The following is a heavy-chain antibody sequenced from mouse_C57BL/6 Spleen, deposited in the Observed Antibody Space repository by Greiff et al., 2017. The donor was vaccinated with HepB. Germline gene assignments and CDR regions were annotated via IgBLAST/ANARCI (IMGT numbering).Heavy chain of an antibody. J-gene: IGHJ3*01. CDR2: ISDGGSYT. CDR1: GFTFSSYA. CDR3: ARDLYDYGSGFAY. D-gene: IGHD1-1*01. V-gene: IGHV5-4*01. Sequence: EVQLVESGGGLVKPGGSLKLSCAASGFTFSSYAMSWVRQTPEKRLEWVATISDGGSYTYYPDNVKGRFTISRDNAKNNLYLQMSHLKSEDTAMYYCARDLYDYGSGFAYWGQGTLVTVSA.